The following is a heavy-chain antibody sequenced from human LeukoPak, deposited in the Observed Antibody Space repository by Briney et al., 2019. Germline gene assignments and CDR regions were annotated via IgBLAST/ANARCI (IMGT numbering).Heavy chain of an antibody. CDR1: GFTFSSFG. CDR3: AKEAYGDYVS. CDR2: ISYDGSNK. V-gene: IGHV3-30*18. Sequence: GGSLRLSCAASGFTFSSFGMHWVRQAPGKGLEWVAVISYDGSNKYYADSVKGRFTISRDNSKNTLYLQMNSLRAEDTAVYYCAKEAYGDYVSWGQGTMVTVSS. J-gene: IGHJ3*01. D-gene: IGHD4-17*01.